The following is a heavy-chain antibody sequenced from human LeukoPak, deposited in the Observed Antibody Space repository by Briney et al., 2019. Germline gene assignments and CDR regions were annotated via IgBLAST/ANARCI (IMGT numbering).Heavy chain of an antibody. V-gene: IGHV3-48*03. D-gene: IGHD6-19*01. CDR3: ARVRGSSASRQGMDV. CDR2: ISLSGSTI. CDR1: GFTFSYFE. Sequence: PGGSLRLSCAASGFTFSYFEMNWVRQAPGKGLEWLSYISLSGSTIYYADSVKGRCTISRDNAKNSLYLQMNSLRAEDTGVYYCARVRGSSASRQGMDVWGQGTTVTVPS. J-gene: IGHJ6*02.